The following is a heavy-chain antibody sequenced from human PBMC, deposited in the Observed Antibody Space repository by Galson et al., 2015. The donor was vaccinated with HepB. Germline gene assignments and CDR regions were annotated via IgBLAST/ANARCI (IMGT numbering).Heavy chain of an antibody. V-gene: IGHV1-18*04. Sequence: SVKVSCKASGYTFTSNGISWVRQAPGQALEWMGWISANSGNTIYAQKLQGRVTMTRDTSTGTAYVELGSLSSDDTAVYYCARDRDYRLDYWGQGTLVTVSS. CDR2: ISANSGNT. J-gene: IGHJ4*02. CDR1: GYTFTSNG. CDR3: ARDRDYRLDY. D-gene: IGHD4/OR15-4a*01.